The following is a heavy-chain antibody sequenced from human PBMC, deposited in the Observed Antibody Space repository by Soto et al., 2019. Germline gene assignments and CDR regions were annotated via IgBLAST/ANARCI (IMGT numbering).Heavy chain of an antibody. CDR2: IWYDGSNK. Sequence: QVQLVESGGGVVQPGRSLRLSCAASGFTFSSYGMHWVRQAPGKGLEWVAVIWYDGSNKYYADSVKGRFTISRDNSKNTLYLQMNSLRAEDTAVYYCAKEARSSGVFDYWGQGTLVTVSS. V-gene: IGHV3-33*06. CDR1: GFTFSSYG. D-gene: IGHD2-15*01. CDR3: AKEARSSGVFDY. J-gene: IGHJ4*02.